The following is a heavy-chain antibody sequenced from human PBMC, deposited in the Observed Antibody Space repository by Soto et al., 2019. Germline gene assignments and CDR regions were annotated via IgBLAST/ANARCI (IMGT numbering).Heavy chain of an antibody. CDR1: GYAFTSHG. Sequence: GASVKVSCKASGYAFTSHGISWVRQAPGQGLEWMGWISAYDGNTNYAQKFQGRVTMTKDTSTSTAYLQMNSLRAEDTAVYYCAFGEESRYYYYGMDVWGQGTTVTVSS. D-gene: IGHD3-10*01. V-gene: IGHV1-18*01. CDR3: AFGEESRYYYYGMDV. J-gene: IGHJ6*02. CDR2: ISAYDGNT.